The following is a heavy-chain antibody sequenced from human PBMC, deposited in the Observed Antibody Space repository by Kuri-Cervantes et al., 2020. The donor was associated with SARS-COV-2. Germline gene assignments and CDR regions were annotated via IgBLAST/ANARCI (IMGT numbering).Heavy chain of an antibody. Sequence: GESLKISCEASGFTFVSHAMHWVRQAPGKGLEWVAVVSYDGRTKFYADSVQGRFTISRDNSKNTLYLQMNSLRAEDTALYHCARDNHYDFWSGYYTGSFDYWGQGTLVTVSS. CDR2: VSYDGRTK. D-gene: IGHD3-3*01. V-gene: IGHV3-30*04. J-gene: IGHJ4*02. CDR3: ARDNHYDFWSGYYTGSFDY. CDR1: GFTFVSHA.